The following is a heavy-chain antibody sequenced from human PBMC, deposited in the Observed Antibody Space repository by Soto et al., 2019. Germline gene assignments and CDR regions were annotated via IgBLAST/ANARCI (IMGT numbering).Heavy chain of an antibody. CDR1: GCSLSRGCYY. V-gene: IGHV4-31*03. CDR2: IYYSGST. CDR3: ARGTGWNWVLDY. J-gene: IGHJ4*02. D-gene: IGHD1-7*01. Sequence: SETLSPPRPFSGCSLSRGCYYWGWARQHPGKGLEWIGYIYYSGSTYYNPSLKSRVTMTRDTSISTAYMELSRLRSDDTAVYYCARGTGWNWVLDYWGQGTLVTVSS.